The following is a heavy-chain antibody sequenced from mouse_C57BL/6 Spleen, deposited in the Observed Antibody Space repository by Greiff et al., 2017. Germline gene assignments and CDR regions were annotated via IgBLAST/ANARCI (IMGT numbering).Heavy chain of an antibody. CDR2: IYPGSGNT. V-gene: IGHV1-76*01. Sequence: QVQLQQSGAELVRPGASVKLSCKASGYTFTDYYINWVKQRPGQGLEWIARIYPGSGNTYYNEKFKGKATLTAEKSSSTAYMQLSSLTSEDSAVYFCARRNYGSREDYFDYWGQGTTLTVSS. CDR1: GYTFTDYY. CDR3: ARRNYGSREDYFDY. J-gene: IGHJ2*01. D-gene: IGHD1-1*01.